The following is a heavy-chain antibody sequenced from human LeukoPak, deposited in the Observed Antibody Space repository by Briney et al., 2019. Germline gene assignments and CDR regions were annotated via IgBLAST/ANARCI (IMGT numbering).Heavy chain of an antibody. D-gene: IGHD3-10*01. J-gene: IGHJ6*02. CDR3: ARTMVRGVISAYDYGMDV. CDR2: MNPNSGNT. V-gene: IGHV1-8*01. CDR1: GYTFTSYD. Sequence: ASVKVSCKASGYTFTSYDINWVRQATGQGLEGMGWMNPNSGNTGYAQKFQGRVTMTRNTSISTAYMELSSLRSEDTAVYYCARTMVRGVISAYDYGMDVWGQGTTVTVSS.